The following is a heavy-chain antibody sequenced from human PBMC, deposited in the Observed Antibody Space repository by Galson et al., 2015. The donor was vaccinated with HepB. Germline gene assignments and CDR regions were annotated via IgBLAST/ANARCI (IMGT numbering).Heavy chain of an antibody. J-gene: IGHJ4*02. CDR2: ISSNGGST. Sequence: SLRLSCAASGFTFSSYAMHWVRQAPGKGLEYVSAISSNGGSTYYADSVKGRFTISRDNSKNTLYLQMSSLRAEDTAVYYCVKGRGSQLGYSSGWAYWGQGTLVTVSS. CDR3: VKGRGSQLGYSSGWAY. V-gene: IGHV3-64D*06. D-gene: IGHD6-19*01. CDR1: GFTFSSYA.